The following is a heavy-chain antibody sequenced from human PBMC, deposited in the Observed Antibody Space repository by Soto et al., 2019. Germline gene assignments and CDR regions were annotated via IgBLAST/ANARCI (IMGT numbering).Heavy chain of an antibody. CDR2: INPSGST. CDR1: GGSIISYY. J-gene: IGHJ4*02. D-gene: IGHD6-19*01. Sequence: PSETHSLTSTVSGGSIISYYWSWIRQPPGKGLEWIGEINPSGSTNYNPSLKSRVTISVDTSRNQFSLRLTSVTAADTAVYYCARGDSRYSGLWGQGILVTVSS. CDR3: ARGDSRYSGL. V-gene: IGHV4-34*01.